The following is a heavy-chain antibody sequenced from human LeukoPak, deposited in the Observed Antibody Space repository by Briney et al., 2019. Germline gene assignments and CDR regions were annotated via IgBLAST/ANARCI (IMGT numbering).Heavy chain of an antibody. CDR1: GGTFSSYA. J-gene: IGHJ6*03. Sequence: ASVKVSCKASGGTFSSYAISWVRQAPGQGLEWMGGIIPIFGTANYAQKFQGRVTITADESTSTAYMELSSLRSEDTAVYYCARGPTVTTKFGYYYYYMDVWGKGTTVTISS. V-gene: IGHV1-69*13. CDR3: ARGPTVTTKFGYYYYYMDV. D-gene: IGHD4-17*01. CDR2: IIPIFGTA.